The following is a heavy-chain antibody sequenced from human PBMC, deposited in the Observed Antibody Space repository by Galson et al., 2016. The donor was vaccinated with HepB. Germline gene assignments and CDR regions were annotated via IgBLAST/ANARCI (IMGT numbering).Heavy chain of an antibody. D-gene: IGHD2-21*01. Sequence: SLRLSCAASGFTFNNHDMHRVRQAPGKGLEWAALISYDGSNEYYSDSVKGRFTISRDNSKNTMYLQMNRVRLEDTALYYCAKDLWRRGFLDHWGQGTLVTVSS. CDR3: AKDLWRRGFLDH. CDR2: ISYDGSNE. J-gene: IGHJ4*02. CDR1: GFTFNNHD. V-gene: IGHV3-30*18.